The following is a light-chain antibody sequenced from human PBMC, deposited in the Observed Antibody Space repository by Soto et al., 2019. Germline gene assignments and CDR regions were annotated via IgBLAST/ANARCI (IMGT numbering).Light chain of an antibody. J-gene: IGKJ5*01. CDR1: QSVKKNN. Sequence: IRLTLSPGTLSLSPGERATLSCRASQSVKKNNLNWYQQKPGQAPRLLIYGASIRATGIPDRFSGSGSETDFTLTISRLEPEDFALYYCQQYGSSAPITFGQGTLLEI. CDR2: GAS. CDR3: QQYGSSAPIT. V-gene: IGKV3-20*01.